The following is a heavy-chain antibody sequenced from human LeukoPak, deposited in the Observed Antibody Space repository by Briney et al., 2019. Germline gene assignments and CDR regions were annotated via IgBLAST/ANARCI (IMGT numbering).Heavy chain of an antibody. CDR3: ARDEWELPGSYFDY. Sequence: PGGSLRLSCEASGFTFNKFAMSWVRQAPGKGPEWVSAIGSSGATTFYADSVKGRCTISRDNSKNTVYLEMNSLRAEDTAVYYCARDEWELPGSYFDYWGQGTLVTVSS. V-gene: IGHV3-23*01. CDR2: IGSSGATT. J-gene: IGHJ4*02. D-gene: IGHD1-26*01. CDR1: GFTFNKFA.